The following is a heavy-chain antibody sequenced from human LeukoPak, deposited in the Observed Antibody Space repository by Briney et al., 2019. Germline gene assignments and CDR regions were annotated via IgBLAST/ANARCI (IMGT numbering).Heavy chain of an antibody. CDR2: ISYDGSNK. CDR1: GFTFSSYA. J-gene: IGHJ4*02. Sequence: GSLRLSCAASGFTFSSYAMHWVRQAPGKGLEWVAVISYDGSNKYYADSVKGRFTISRDNSKNTLYLQMNSLRAEDTAVYYCARDSQNIVVVFHFDYWGQGTLVTVSS. CDR3: ARDSQNIVVVFHFDY. D-gene: IGHD2-21*01. V-gene: IGHV3-30*04.